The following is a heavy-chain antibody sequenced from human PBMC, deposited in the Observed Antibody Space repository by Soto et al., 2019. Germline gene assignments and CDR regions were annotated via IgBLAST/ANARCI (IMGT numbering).Heavy chain of an antibody. J-gene: IGHJ6*02. CDR3: ARVAGSSSMYYYYDHGMDV. CDR1: GLTFSSYA. D-gene: IGHD6-6*01. Sequence: QVQLVESGGGVVQPGTSLRLSCAAAGLTFSSYAMHWVRQAPGKGLEWVAVISYDVSIKYYADSVKGRFTISRDNSRSTLYLEMNTMRTEDTAVYYCARVAGSSSMYYYYDHGMDVWGPGTTVTLSS. V-gene: IGHV3-30-3*01. CDR2: ISYDVSIK.